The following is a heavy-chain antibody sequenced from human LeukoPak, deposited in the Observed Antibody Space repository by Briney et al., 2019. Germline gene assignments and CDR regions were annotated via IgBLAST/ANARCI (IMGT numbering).Heavy chain of an antibody. CDR2: IYSGGRT. J-gene: IGHJ4*02. V-gene: IGHV3-66*01. CDR3: ASGSFYGDYFDY. Sequence: PGGSLRLSCAASGFTVSSNYMSWVRQAPGKGLEWVSVIYSGGRTYYADSVKARFTISRDNSKNTLYLQMNSLRADDTAVYYCASGSFYGDYFDYWGQGTLVTVSS. D-gene: IGHD3-10*01. CDR1: GFTVSSNY.